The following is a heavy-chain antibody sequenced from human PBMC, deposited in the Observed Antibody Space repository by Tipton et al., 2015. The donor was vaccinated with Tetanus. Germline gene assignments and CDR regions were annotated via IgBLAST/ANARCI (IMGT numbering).Heavy chain of an antibody. CDR3: ARWRDGFNRALDS. V-gene: IGHV4-34*01. D-gene: IGHD5-24*01. CDR1: YDSFYGYY. J-gene: IGHJ4*02. CDR2: ISHSENT. Sequence: TLSLTCAVYYDSFYGYYWSWIRQPPGKGLEWIGEISHSENTNYNPSLQSRVTISMNTANNPIYLNLTSVTAADTAVYYCARWRDGFNRALDSWGQGIMVTVSS.